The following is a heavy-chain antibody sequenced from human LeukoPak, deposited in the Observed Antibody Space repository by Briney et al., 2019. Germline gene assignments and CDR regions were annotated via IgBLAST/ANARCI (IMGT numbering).Heavy chain of an antibody. Sequence: SVKVSCKASGGTFSSYAISWVRQAPGQGLEWMGGIIPIFGTANYARKSQGRVTITADKSTSTAYMELSSLRSEDTAVYYCARSYDSSGYYSFHFDYWGQGTLVTVSS. D-gene: IGHD3-22*01. CDR3: ARSYDSSGYYSFHFDY. CDR2: IIPIFGTA. V-gene: IGHV1-69*06. J-gene: IGHJ4*02. CDR1: GGTFSSYA.